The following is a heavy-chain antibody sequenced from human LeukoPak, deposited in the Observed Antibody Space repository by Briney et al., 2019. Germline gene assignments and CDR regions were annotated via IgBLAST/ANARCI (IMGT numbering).Heavy chain of an antibody. CDR2: ISWNSGSI. Sequence: GGSLRLSCAASGFTFDDYAMHWVRQAPGKGLEWVSGISWNSGSIGYADSVKGRFTISRDNSKNTLYLQMNSLRAEDTAVYYCAKSSGWYKPLDYWGQGTLVTVSS. V-gene: IGHV3-9*01. D-gene: IGHD6-19*01. CDR3: AKSSGWYKPLDY. J-gene: IGHJ4*02. CDR1: GFTFDDYA.